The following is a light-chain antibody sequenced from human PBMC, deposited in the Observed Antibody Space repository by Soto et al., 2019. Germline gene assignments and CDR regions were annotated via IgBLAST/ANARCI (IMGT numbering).Light chain of an antibody. CDR1: QSISSY. V-gene: IGKV1-39*01. CDR2: AAS. J-gene: IGKJ1*01. Sequence: DIHMTQSPSSLSASVEDRVTIACRASQSISSYLNWYQQKPGKAPKLLIYAASSLQSGVPSRFSGSGSGTDFTLTISSLQPEDFATYYCQQSYSTPQRTFGQGTKVDIK. CDR3: QQSYSTPQRT.